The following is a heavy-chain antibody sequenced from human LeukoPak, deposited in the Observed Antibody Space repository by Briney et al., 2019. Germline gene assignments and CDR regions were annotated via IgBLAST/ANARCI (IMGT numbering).Heavy chain of an antibody. V-gene: IGHV4-4*07. D-gene: IGHD2-2*01. CDR2: IYASGST. CDR3: ARGYCSSTSCLPFDY. CDR1: GGSISSYY. Sequence: KPSETLSLTCTASGGSISSYYWSWIRQPAGKGLEWIGRIYASGSTNYNPSLKSRVTLSVDTSKNQFSLKLSSVTAADTAVYYCARGYCSSTSCLPFDYWGQGTLVTVSS. J-gene: IGHJ4*02.